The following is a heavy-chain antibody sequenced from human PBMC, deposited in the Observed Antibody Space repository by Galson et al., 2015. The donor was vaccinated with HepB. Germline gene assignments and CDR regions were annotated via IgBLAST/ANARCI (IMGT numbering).Heavy chain of an antibody. CDR1: GFTFSNNN. J-gene: IGHJ6*02. Sequence: SLRLSCAASGFTFSNNNMHWDRQAPGKGLQWVAVIWFDGTNKFHGDSVKGRFTISRDNSNNTLFLQMSSLRAEDTAVYYCARDEGDAMDVWGQGTTVTVSS. CDR2: IWFDGTNK. CDR3: ARDEGDAMDV. V-gene: IGHV3-33*08.